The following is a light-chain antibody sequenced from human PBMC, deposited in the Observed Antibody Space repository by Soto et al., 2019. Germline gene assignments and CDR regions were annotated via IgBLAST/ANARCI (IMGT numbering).Light chain of an antibody. CDR1: LGIRSD. CDR2: AAS. J-gene: IGKJ1*01. CDR3: QQDYDYPWT. Sequence: AIRMTQSPSSLSASVGDRVTITCRASLGIRSDLVWYQQKPGKAPKVLIYAASTLQGGVPSRFSGSGSGTDFTLTISSLQPEDFAIYYCQQDYDYPWTFGQGTKVDIK. V-gene: IGKV1-6*01.